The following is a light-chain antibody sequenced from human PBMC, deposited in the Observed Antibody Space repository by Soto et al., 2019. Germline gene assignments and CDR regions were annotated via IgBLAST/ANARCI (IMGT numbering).Light chain of an antibody. CDR3: LQDYNSPFT. CDR2: DAS. V-gene: IGKV1-6*01. CDR1: QDIRND. Sequence: AIQMTQSPSSLSASVGERVTITCRASQDIRNDLGWYQQKPGKAPQLLIYDASSLQDGVPSRFSGSGYVTDFTLTISGLQPEDSATYYCLQDYNSPFTFGGGTRVEIK. J-gene: IGKJ4*01.